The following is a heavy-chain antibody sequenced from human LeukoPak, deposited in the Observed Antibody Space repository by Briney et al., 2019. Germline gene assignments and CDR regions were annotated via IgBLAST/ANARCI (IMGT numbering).Heavy chain of an antibody. D-gene: IGHD1-26*01. V-gene: IGHV3-11*04. CDR2: ISSSSSTI. CDR1: GFTFSDYY. Sequence: GGSLRLSCAASGFTFSDYYMSWIRQAPGKGLEWVSDISSSSSTIYYADSVKGRFTISRDNAKNSLYLQMNSLRAEDTAVYYCARGTIVGATTPEYFQHWGQGTLVTVSS. J-gene: IGHJ1*01. CDR3: ARGTIVGATTPEYFQH.